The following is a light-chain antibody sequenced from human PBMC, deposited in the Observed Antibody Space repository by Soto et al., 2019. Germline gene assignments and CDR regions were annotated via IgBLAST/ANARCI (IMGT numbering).Light chain of an antibody. V-gene: IGLV1-51*01. CDR3: GTWDSSFAV. CDR1: SSNIGNNY. Sequence: QAVVTQPPSVSAAPGQTVTISCSGSSSNIGNNYVSWYQQLPGTAPKLLIYDNNKRPSGIPDRFSGSKSGTSATLGITGLQTGDEADYYCGTWDSSFAVFGGGTQLTVL. J-gene: IGLJ7*01. CDR2: DNN.